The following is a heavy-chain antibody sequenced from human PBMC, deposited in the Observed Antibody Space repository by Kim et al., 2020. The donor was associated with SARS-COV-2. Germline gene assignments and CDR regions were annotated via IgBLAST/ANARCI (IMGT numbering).Heavy chain of an antibody. J-gene: IGHJ5*02. Sequence: SETLSLTCTVSGGSISSSSYYWGWIRQPPGKGLEWIGSIYYSGSTYYNPSLKSRVTISVDTSKNQFSLKLSSVTAADTAVYYCAREGGEYFVVVPAAIRGLPNWFDPWGQGTLVTVSS. CDR3: AREGGEYFVVVPAAIRGLPNWFDP. CDR1: GGSISSSSYY. V-gene: IGHV4-39*07. D-gene: IGHD2-2*01. CDR2: IYYSGST.